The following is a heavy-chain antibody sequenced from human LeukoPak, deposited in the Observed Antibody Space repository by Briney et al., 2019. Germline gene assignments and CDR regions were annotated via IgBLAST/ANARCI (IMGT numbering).Heavy chain of an antibody. V-gene: IGHV3-11*06. CDR1: GFTFSDYY. CDR3: ARGPPVMDIAFDI. J-gene: IGHJ3*02. D-gene: IGHD2-2*03. CDR2: ISSSSSYT. Sequence: GGSLRLSCTVSGFTFSDYYMSWIRQAPGKGLEWVSYISSSSSYTNYADSVKGRFTISRDNAKNSLYLQMNSLRAEDTAVYYCARGPPVMDIAFDIWGQGTMVTVSS.